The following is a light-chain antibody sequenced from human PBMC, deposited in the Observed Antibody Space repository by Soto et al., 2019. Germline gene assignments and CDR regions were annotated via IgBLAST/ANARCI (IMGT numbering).Light chain of an antibody. CDR2: AAS. V-gene: IGKV1-12*01. J-gene: IGKJ1*01. CDR3: QQANSFPWT. CDR1: QVIGSW. Sequence: DIQMTQSPSYVSASVGDRVTITCRASQVIGSWLAWYQQKPGKAPKLLIYAASSLHSGVPSSFSGSGSGSEFTVTISRLQPADSATYYCQQANSFPWTFGQGTKVEIK.